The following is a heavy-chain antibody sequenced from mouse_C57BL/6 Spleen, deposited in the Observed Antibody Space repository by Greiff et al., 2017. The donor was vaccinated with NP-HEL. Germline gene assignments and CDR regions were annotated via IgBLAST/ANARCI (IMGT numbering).Heavy chain of an antibody. D-gene: IGHD5-5*01. CDR1: GFTFTDYY. CDR2: IRNKANGYTT. V-gene: IGHV7-3*01. CDR3: ARYLPQDGFAY. J-gene: IGHJ3*01. Sequence: EVQLVESGGGLVQPGGSLSLSCAASGFTFTDYYMSWVRQPPGKALEWLGFIRNKANGYTTEYSASVKGRFTISRDNSQSILYLQMNALRAEDSATYYCARYLPQDGFAYWGQGTLVTVSA.